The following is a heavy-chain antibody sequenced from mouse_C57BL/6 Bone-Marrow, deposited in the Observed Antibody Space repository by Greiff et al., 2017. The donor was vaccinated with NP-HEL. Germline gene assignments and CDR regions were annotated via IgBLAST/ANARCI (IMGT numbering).Heavy chain of an antibody. J-gene: IGHJ4*01. Sequence: QVQLQQSGAELVKPGASVKLSCKASGYTFTSYWMHWVKQRPGRGLEWIGRIAPNSGGTKYNEKFKSKATLTVDKPSSTAYMQLSSLTSEDAAVYYCARFDYDDYYAMDYWGQGTSVTVSS. V-gene: IGHV1-72*01. CDR2: IAPNSGGT. CDR3: ARFDYDDYYAMDY. D-gene: IGHD2-4*01. CDR1: GYTFTSYW.